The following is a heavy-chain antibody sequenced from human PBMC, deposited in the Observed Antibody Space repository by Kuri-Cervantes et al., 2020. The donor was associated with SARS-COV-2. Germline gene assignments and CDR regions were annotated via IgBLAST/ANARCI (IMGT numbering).Heavy chain of an antibody. CDR1: GFTFSSYA. V-gene: IGHV3-23*01. Sequence: GGSLRLSCAASGFTFSSYAMSWVRQAPGKGLEWVSAISGSGGSTYYADSVKGRFTISRDNSKNSLYLQMDSLRAEDTAVYYCARGGSYYSLDYWGQGTLVTVSS. D-gene: IGHD1-26*01. CDR2: ISGSGGST. J-gene: IGHJ4*02. CDR3: ARGGSYYSLDY.